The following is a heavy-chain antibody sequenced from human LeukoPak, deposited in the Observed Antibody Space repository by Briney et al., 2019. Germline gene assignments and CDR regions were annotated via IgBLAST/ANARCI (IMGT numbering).Heavy chain of an antibody. Sequence: TGGSLRLSCAASGFTFSSYGMSWVRQAPGKGLEWVSAISSTGGTTYYADSVKGRFTISRDNSKNTLYLQMNSLRTEDTAVFYCARGAHKRDDYGGFFDYWGQGTLVTVSS. J-gene: IGHJ4*02. D-gene: IGHD4-23*01. V-gene: IGHV3-23*01. CDR1: GFTFSSYG. CDR3: ARGAHKRDDYGGFFDY. CDR2: ISSTGGTT.